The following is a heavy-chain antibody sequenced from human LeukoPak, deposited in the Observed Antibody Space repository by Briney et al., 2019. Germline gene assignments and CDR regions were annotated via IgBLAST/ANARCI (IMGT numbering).Heavy chain of an antibody. Sequence: GGSLRLSCAASGFTFNNYAMSWVRQAPGKGLEWVSAISPSGVSTYDADSVKGRFTISRDDSKNTMSLQMNSLRAEDTAVYYCAKGGDSSGWTLRDWGQGTLVTVSS. D-gene: IGHD6-19*01. CDR3: AKGGDSSGWTLRD. V-gene: IGHV3-23*01. J-gene: IGHJ4*02. CDR2: ISPSGVST. CDR1: GFTFNNYA.